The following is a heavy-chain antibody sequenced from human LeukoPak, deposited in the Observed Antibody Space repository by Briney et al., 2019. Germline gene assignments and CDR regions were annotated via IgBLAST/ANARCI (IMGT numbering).Heavy chain of an antibody. CDR2: IRYDGSNK. CDR1: GFTFSSYG. Sequence: AGSLRLSCAASGFTFSSYGMHWVPQAPGKGLEWVTFIRYDGSNKYYADSVKGRFTIARDNSKNTLYRQMNSLRAEDTAVYYCAKYYGSGSYCFDYWGQGTLVTVSS. V-gene: IGHV3-30*02. D-gene: IGHD3-10*01. J-gene: IGHJ4*02. CDR3: AKYYGSGSYCFDY.